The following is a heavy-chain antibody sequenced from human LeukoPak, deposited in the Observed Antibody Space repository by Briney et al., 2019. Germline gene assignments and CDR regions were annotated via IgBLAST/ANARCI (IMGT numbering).Heavy chain of an antibody. J-gene: IGHJ6*03. CDR2: IYTSGST. CDR1: GGSISSYY. CDR3: ARQGYCSSTSCPYYYYYYMDV. Sequence: SETLSLTCTVSGGSISSYYWGWIRQPPGKGLEWIGYIYTSGSTNYNPSLKSRVTISVDTSKNQFSLKLSSVTAADTAVYYCARQGYCSSTSCPYYYYYYMDVWGKGTTVTVFS. V-gene: IGHV4-4*09. D-gene: IGHD2-2*01.